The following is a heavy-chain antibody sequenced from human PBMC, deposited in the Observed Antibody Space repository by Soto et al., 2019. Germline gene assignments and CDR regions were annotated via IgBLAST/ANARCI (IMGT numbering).Heavy chain of an antibody. J-gene: IGHJ3*02. D-gene: IGHD4-17*01. CDR1: GFTFSTDA. CDR3: AHPRGYGVFDAYDI. CDR2: LTPSGGET. Sequence: PAGSLRLSCVASGFTFSTDAMSWVRQAPGKGLEWVSALTPSGGETYYADSVKGRFTISRDNSMNALYLQMTSLRIEDTAVYYCAHPRGYGVFDAYDIWGQGTMVTVSS. V-gene: IGHV3-23*01.